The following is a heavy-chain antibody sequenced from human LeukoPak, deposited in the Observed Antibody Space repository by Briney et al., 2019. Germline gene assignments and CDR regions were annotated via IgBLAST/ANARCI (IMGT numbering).Heavy chain of an antibody. D-gene: IGHD6-19*01. Sequence: SETLSLTCAVYGGSFSPYYWSWIRQPPGKGLEWIGSIYHSGSTYYNPSLKSRVTISVDTSRNQFSLKLTSVTAADTAVYYCARGSVAGTFFDYWGQGTLVTVSS. J-gene: IGHJ4*02. CDR1: GGSFSPYY. V-gene: IGHV4-34*01. CDR3: ARGSVAGTFFDY. CDR2: IYHSGST.